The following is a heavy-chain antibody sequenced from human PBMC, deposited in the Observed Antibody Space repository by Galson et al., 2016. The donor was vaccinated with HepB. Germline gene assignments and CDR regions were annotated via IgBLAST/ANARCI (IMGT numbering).Heavy chain of an antibody. CDR2: IYWNDDK. CDR1: GFSLTSSGAG. J-gene: IGHJ5*02. Sequence: PALVKPTQTLTLTCSFSGFSLTSSGAGVGWIRQPPGKALEWLAVIYWNDDKRYSPSLKNRLTITKDTSKNQVVLTMTNMDPVDTATYFCARRSGRQLVVQHNCFDPWGQGTLVTVSS. D-gene: IGHD1-1*01. V-gene: IGHV2-5*01. CDR3: ARRSGRQLVVQHNCFDP.